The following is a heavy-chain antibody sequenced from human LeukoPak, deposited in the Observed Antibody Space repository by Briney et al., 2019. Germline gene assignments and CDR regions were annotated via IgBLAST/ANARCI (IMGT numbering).Heavy chain of an antibody. D-gene: IGHD2-8*02. CDR2: IYPGDSDA. Sequence: GESLTISCKASGYSFTNYWIAWVRQMPGKGLEWMGTIYPGDSDARYSPSFQGQVTLSVDRSITTAYLQWPSLKASDTAIYYCARPYSTGSRDPYDMWGQGTMVIVSS. J-gene: IGHJ3*02. CDR3: ARPYSTGSRDPYDM. CDR1: GYSFTNYW. V-gene: IGHV5-51*01.